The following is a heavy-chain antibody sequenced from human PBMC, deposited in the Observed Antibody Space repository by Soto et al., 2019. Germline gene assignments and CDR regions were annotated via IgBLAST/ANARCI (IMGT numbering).Heavy chain of an antibody. V-gene: IGHV1-18*01. CDR3: ARDIGPYYDFWSGPLDY. CDR1: GYTFTSYG. CDR2: ISAYNGNT. J-gene: IGHJ4*02. D-gene: IGHD3-3*01. Sequence: ASVKVSCKASGYTFTSYGISWVRQAPGQGLEWMGWISAYNGNTNYAQKLQGRVTMTTDTSTSTAYMELSSLRSDDTAVYYCARDIGPYYDFWSGPLDYWGQGTLVTVSS.